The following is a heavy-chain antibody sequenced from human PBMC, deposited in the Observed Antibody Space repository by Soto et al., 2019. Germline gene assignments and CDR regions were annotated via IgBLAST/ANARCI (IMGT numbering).Heavy chain of an antibody. CDR3: ARSPRSSPYFDF. J-gene: IGHJ4*02. CDR2: IYPGDHET. CDR1: GYTFSNFW. D-gene: IGHD6-13*01. V-gene: IGHV5-51*01. Sequence: PGESLKISCQCSGYTFSNFWIGWVRQLPGQGLEWMGIIYPGDHETRYSPSFLGKVTISAETSINTAYLQWSGLEASDSAFYFCARSPRSSPYFDFWGQGALVTVSS.